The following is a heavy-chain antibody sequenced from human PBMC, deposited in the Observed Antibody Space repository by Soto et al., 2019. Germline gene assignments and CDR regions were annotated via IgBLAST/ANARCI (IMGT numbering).Heavy chain of an antibody. CDR1: GASFSDANYY. Sequence: PWETLSLTCIVSGASFSDANYYWVWIRQPPGEGLEWIGSFYYDGRTYYNASLKSRVTISVDTSKNQFSLKLSSVTAADTAVYYCARYGGYLYYFDYWGQGTLVTVSS. CDR3: ARYGGYLYYFDY. CDR2: FYYDGRT. D-gene: IGHD3-22*01. V-gene: IGHV4-39*01. J-gene: IGHJ4*02.